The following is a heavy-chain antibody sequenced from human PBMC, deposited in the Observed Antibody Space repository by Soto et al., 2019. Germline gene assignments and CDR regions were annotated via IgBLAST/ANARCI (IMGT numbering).Heavy chain of an antibody. D-gene: IGHD3-9*01. V-gene: IGHV3-9*01. CDR1: GFTFDDYA. CDR3: VKDITRYFDAFDY. J-gene: IGHJ4*02. CDR2: ITWNSGSI. Sequence: EVQLVESGGGLVQPGRSLRLSCAASGFTFDDYAMHWVRQAPGKGLEWVSGITWNSGSIGYADSVKGRFTISRDNAKNSLYLQMNSLRAEDPALYHCVKDITRYFDAFDYWGQGTLVTVSS.